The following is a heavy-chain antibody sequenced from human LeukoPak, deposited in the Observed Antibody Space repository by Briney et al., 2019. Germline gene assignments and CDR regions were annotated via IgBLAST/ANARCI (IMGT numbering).Heavy chain of an antibody. CDR1: GASMSSYY. D-gene: IGHD3-22*01. CDR3: ATFNYDSWFFDN. CDR2: IYGSGST. J-gene: IGHJ4*02. V-gene: IGHV4-4*07. Sequence: PSETLSLTCTVSGASMSSYYWAWILRPAGKGLEWIGRIYGSGSTNYNPSLKRRVTMSIDTSENQFSLNLTSVTAADTATYYCATFNYDSWFFDNWGQGTLVTVSS.